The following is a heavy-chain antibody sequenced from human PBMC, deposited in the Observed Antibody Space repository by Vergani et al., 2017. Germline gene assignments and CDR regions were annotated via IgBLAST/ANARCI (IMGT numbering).Heavy chain of an antibody. CDR1: GFTFSSYG. J-gene: IGHJ4*02. V-gene: IGHV3-33*01. CDR2: IWYDGSNK. Sequence: QVQLVESGGGVVQPGRSLRLSCAASGFTFSSYGMHWVRQAPGKGLEWVAVIWYDGSNKYYADSVKGRFTISRDNSKNTLYLQMNSLRAEDTAVYYCARGSRFRTFDYWGQGTLVTVSS. CDR3: ARGSRFRTFDY. D-gene: IGHD3-3*01.